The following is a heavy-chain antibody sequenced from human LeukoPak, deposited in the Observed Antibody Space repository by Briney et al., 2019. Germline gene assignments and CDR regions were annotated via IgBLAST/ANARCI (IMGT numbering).Heavy chain of an antibody. J-gene: IGHJ4*02. CDR3: AREGRSGSYYRFDY. CDR2: IYDGGSI. D-gene: IGHD3-10*01. Sequence: SETLSLTCTVSGYSISSGYYWGWIRQPPGKGLEWIGSIYDGGSIYYNPSLERRVTISVDTSKNQFSLKLSSVTAADTAVYYCAREGRSGSYYRFDYWGQGTLVTVSS. V-gene: IGHV4-38-2*02. CDR1: GYSISSGYY.